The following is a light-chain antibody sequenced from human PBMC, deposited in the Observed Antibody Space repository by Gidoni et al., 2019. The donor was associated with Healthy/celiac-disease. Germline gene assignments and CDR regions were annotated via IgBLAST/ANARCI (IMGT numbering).Light chain of an antibody. Sequence: VFTLSPVTLSLSPWESATLSCRASQSVSSSYLAWYQQKPGKAPRLLIYGAYSRATGIPERFSGSGSGTDFTLTISRLEPEDFAVYYCQQYDSSPRTFGQGTKLEIK. CDR2: GAY. CDR3: QQYDSSPRT. J-gene: IGKJ2*01. V-gene: IGKV3-20*01. CDR1: QSVSSSY.